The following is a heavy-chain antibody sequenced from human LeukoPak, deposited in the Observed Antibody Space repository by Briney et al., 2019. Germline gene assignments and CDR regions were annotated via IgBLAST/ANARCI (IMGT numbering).Heavy chain of an antibody. J-gene: IGHJ4*02. CDR2: IGSRTGNI. CDR3: ARETEPLDYGDSTNLDY. D-gene: IGHD4/OR15-4a*01. V-gene: IGHV3-21*01. CDR1: GFTFSSYS. Sequence: GGSLRLSCAASGFTFSSYSMDWVRQAPGKGLEWVAFIGSRTGNIYYADSVKGRFSISRDNAKDSVYLQMNSLRADDTAVYYCARETEPLDYGDSTNLDYWGQGTLVTVSS.